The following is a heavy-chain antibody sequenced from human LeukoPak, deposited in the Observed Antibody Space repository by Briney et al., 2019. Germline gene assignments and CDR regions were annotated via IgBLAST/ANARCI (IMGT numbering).Heavy chain of an antibody. V-gene: IGHV3-48*01. CDR1: GFTFSSYS. D-gene: IGHD5-24*01. Sequence: GGSLRLSCAASGFTFSSYSMNWVRQAPGKGLEWVSYISSSSSTIYYADSVKGRFTISRDNAKNTLYLQMNSLRAEDTAVYYCARDSVATIFGDWGRGTLVTVSS. CDR2: ISSSSSTI. CDR3: ARDSVATIFGD. J-gene: IGHJ4*02.